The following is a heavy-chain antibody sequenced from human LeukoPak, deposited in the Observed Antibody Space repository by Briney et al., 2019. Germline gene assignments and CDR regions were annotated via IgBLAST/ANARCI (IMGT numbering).Heavy chain of an antibody. Sequence: PGRSLRLSCAASGFTFSSYGMHWVRQAPGKGLEWVAVISYDGSNKYYADSVKGRFTISRGNSKNTLYLQMNSLRAEDTAVYYCAKESGDYDSSGYGAFDIWGQGPMVTVSS. CDR2: ISYDGSNK. CDR1: GFTFSSYG. J-gene: IGHJ3*02. CDR3: AKESGDYDSSGYGAFDI. V-gene: IGHV3-30*18. D-gene: IGHD3-22*01.